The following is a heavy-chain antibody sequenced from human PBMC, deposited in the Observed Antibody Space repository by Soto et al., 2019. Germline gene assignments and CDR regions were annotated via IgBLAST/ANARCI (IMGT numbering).Heavy chain of an antibody. CDR2: IYYNGNT. Sequence: QVQLQESGPGLVKPSQILSLTCTVSGGSISSGNYYWSWIRQPPGKGLEWIGYIYYNGNTYYNPSLKSRLTSSVDTSKNQFSLRLSSVTAADTAVYYCARDPYGSGTSYNTAFDIWGQGTMVTVSS. J-gene: IGHJ3*02. CDR3: ARDPYGSGTSYNTAFDI. V-gene: IGHV4-30-4*01. CDR1: GGSISSGNYY. D-gene: IGHD3-10*01.